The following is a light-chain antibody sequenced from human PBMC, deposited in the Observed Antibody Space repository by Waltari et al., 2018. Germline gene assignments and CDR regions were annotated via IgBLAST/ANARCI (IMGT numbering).Light chain of an antibody. Sequence: QSALTQPASVSGSPGQSNTISCTGTSSDIGGYPYVAWYQQHPGKAPKLMIHYVNKRPLEVSNRSSGSKYGNTASLTISGLQAEDEADYYCTSFTSSTPFYVCGTGTKVTVL. CDR1: SSDIGGYPY. CDR2: YVN. V-gene: IGLV2-14*01. CDR3: TSFTSSTPFYV. J-gene: IGLJ1*01.